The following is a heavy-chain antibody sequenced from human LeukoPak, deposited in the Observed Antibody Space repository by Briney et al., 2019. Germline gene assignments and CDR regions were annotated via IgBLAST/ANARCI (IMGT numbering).Heavy chain of an antibody. CDR2: INHSGST. Sequence: SETLSLTCAVYGGSFSGYYWSWIRQPPGKGLEWIGEINHSGSTNYNPSLKSGVTISVDTPKNQFSLKLSSVTAADTAVYYCGRVVVAAQFDYWGQGTLVTVSS. J-gene: IGHJ4*02. CDR3: GRVVVAAQFDY. CDR1: GGSFSGYY. D-gene: IGHD2-15*01. V-gene: IGHV4-34*01.